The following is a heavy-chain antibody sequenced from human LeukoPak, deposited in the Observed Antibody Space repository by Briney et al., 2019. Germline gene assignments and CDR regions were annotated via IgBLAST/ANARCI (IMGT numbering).Heavy chain of an antibody. Sequence: RTSETLSLICTVSGGSISRSSYYWGWIRQPPGKGLEWIGSIYYSGSTYYNPSLKSRVTISVDTSKNQFSLKLSSVTAADTAVYYCASLRCSRTSCFGHYYYMDVWGKGTTVTVSS. V-gene: IGHV4-39*01. CDR1: GGSISRSSYY. CDR3: ASLRCSRTSCFGHYYYMDV. D-gene: IGHD2-2*01. J-gene: IGHJ6*03. CDR2: IYYSGST.